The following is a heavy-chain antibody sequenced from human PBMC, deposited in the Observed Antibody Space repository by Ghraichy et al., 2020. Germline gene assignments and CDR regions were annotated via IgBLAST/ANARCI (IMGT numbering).Heavy chain of an antibody. D-gene: IGHD3-3*02. CDR1: GYSFSNYD. CDR2: ISSYTCNT. J-gene: IGHJ4*02. Sequence: ASVKVSCRTSGYSFSNYDISWVRQAPGHGLEWMGWISSYTCNTEFSQRFQGRLILTTDTSSNTAYMELMNLRSDDTAVYYCATESFPWGQGTLVTVSS. CDR3: ATESFP. V-gene: IGHV1-18*01.